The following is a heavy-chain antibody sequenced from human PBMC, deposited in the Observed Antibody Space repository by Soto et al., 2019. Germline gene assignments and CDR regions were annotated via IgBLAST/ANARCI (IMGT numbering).Heavy chain of an antibody. CDR1: GYSFTSYW. V-gene: IGHV5-10-1*01. Sequence: PGESLKISCKGSGYSFTSYWISWVRQMPGKGLEWMGRIDPSDSYTNYSPSFQGHVTISADKSISTAYLQWSSLKASDTAMYYCARHEMGVDVVVVAATPHFSGMDAWGQGTTVTVSS. CDR3: ARHEMGVDVVVVAATPHFSGMDA. CDR2: IDPSDSYT. J-gene: IGHJ6*02. D-gene: IGHD2-15*01.